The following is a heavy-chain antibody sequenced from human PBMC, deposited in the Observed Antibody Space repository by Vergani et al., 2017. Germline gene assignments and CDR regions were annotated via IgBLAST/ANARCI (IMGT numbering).Heavy chain of an antibody. CDR2: INHSGST. V-gene: IGHV4-34*01. D-gene: IGHD1-14*01. CDR1: GGSFSGYY. CDR3: ARGRRKNYYYMEV. Sequence: QVQLQQWGAGLLKPSETLSLTCAVYGGSFSGYYWSWIRQPPGKGLEWIGEINHSGSTNYNPSLKSRVTISVDTSKNQFSQKLSSVNAADTAVYYCARGRRKNYYYMEVWGKGTTVTVSS. J-gene: IGHJ6*03.